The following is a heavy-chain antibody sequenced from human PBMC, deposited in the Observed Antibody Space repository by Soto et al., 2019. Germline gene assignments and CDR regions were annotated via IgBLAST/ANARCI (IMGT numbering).Heavy chain of an antibody. CDR3: ARHSYSGSYTSEFDF. J-gene: IGHJ4*02. D-gene: IGHD1-26*01. CDR2: IYYSGST. CDR1: GGSISSYY. Sequence: SETLSLTCTVSGGSISSYYWSWIRQPPGKGLEWIGYIYYSGSTNYNPSLKSRVTISVDTSKNQFSLKLSSVTAADTAVYYCARHSYSGSYTSEFDFWGQGNLVTVSS. V-gene: IGHV4-59*08.